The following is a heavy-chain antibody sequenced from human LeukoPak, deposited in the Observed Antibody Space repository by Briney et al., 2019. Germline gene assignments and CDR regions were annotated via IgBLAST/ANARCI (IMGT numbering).Heavy chain of an antibody. J-gene: IGHJ3*02. Sequence: SETLSLTCAVSGGSISSSNWWSWVRQPPGKGLEWIGEIYHSGSTNYNPSLKSRVTISVDKSKNQFSLKLSSVTAADTAVYYCARDSLVTSTGLDAFDIWGQGTMVTVSS. CDR1: GGSISSSNW. CDR3: ARDSLVTSTGLDAFDI. V-gene: IGHV4-4*02. D-gene: IGHD2-21*02. CDR2: IYHSGST.